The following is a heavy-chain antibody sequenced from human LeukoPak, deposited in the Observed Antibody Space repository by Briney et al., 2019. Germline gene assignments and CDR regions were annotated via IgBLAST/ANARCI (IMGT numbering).Heavy chain of an antibody. V-gene: IGHV4-4*02. Sequence: PSGTLSLTCAVSGGSISSSYWWSWVRQPPGKGLEWIGEMYHSGSTNYNPSLKSRVTISLDTSKTQFSLKLSSVTAADTAVYYCARTKPLAAAGGAFDIWGQGTMVTVSS. D-gene: IGHD6-13*01. CDR2: MYHSGST. CDR1: GGSISSSYW. J-gene: IGHJ3*02. CDR3: ARTKPLAAAGGAFDI.